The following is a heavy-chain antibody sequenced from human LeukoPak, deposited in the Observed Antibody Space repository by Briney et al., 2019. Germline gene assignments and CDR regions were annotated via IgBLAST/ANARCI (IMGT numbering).Heavy chain of an antibody. V-gene: IGHV3-11*01. Sequence: GGSLRLSCAASGFTFSDYYMSWIRQAPGKGLEWVSYISSSGSTIYYADSVKGRFTISRDNAKNSLYLQMNSLRAEDTAVYYCAKGYYDYVWGSYRLYPYFDYWGXXTLVTVS. J-gene: IGHJ4*02. CDR2: ISSSGSTI. CDR1: GFTFSDYY. D-gene: IGHD3-16*02. CDR3: AKGYYDYVWGSYRLYPYFDY.